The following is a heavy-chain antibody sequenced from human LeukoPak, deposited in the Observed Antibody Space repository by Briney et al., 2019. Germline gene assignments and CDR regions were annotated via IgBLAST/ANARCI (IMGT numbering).Heavy chain of an antibody. J-gene: IGHJ4*02. CDR1: GGSFSSGSYY. CDR3: ARDQIVPGPSTVTSRALDY. V-gene: IGHV4-61*01. Sequence: SETLSLTCTVSGGSFSSGSYYWSWIRQPPGKGLEWIVYIYYSGSTNYNPSRKSRVTISVDTSKNQFSLKLSSVTAADTAVYYCARDQIVPGPSTVTSRALDYWGQGTLVTVSS. D-gene: IGHD4-17*01. CDR2: IYYSGST.